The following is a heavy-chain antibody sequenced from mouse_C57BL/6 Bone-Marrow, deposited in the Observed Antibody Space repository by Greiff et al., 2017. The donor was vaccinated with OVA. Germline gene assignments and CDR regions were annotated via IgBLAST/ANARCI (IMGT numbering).Heavy chain of an antibody. V-gene: IGHV5-16*01. J-gene: IGHJ1*03. D-gene: IGHD1-1*01. CDR2: INYDGSST. Sequence: EVQRVESEGGLVQPGRSMKLSCTASGFTFSDYYMAWVRQVPEKGLEWVANINYDGSSTYYLDSLKSRFIISRDNAKNILYLQMSSLKSEDTATYYCARDRGYYYGSSSYWYFDVWGTGTTVTVSS. CDR1: GFTFSDYY. CDR3: ARDRGYYYGSSSYWYFDV.